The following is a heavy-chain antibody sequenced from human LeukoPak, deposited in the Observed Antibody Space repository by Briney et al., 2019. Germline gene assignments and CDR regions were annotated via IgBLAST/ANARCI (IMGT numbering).Heavy chain of an antibody. J-gene: IGHJ4*02. CDR2: ISYDGSNK. CDR1: GFTFSSYA. V-gene: IGHV3-30-3*01. D-gene: IGHD4/OR15-4a*01. CDR3: ASRHASALTFDY. Sequence: GGSLRLSCAASGFTFSSYAMHWVRQALGKGLEWVAVISYDGSNKYYADSVKGRFTISRDNSKNTLYLQMNSLRAEDTAVYYCASRHASALTFDYWGQGTLVTVSS.